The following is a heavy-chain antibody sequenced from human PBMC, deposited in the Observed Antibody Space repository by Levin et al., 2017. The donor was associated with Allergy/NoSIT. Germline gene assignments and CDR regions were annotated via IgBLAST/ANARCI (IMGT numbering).Heavy chain of an antibody. J-gene: IGHJ4*02. CDR2: IWYDGSNK. Sequence: GESLKISCAASGFTFSSYGMHWVRQAPGKGLEWVAVIWYDGSNKYYADSVKGRFTISRDNSKNTLYLQMNSLRAEDTAVYYCARESGSYYRDFDYWGQGTLVTVAS. D-gene: IGHD3-10*01. CDR1: GFTFSSYG. V-gene: IGHV3-33*01. CDR3: ARESGSYYRDFDY.